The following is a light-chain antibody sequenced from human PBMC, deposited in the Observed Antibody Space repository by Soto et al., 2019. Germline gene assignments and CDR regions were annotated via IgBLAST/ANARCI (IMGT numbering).Light chain of an antibody. V-gene: IGKV3-11*01. J-gene: IGKJ2*01. CDR1: QSVSSY. CDR2: DAS. CDR3: QQRSNWPPMYT. Sequence: EIVLTQSPATLSLSPGERATLSCRASQSVSSYLAWYQQKPGQAPRLLIYDASNGATGIPARFSGSGSGTDFTLTISSLEPEDFAVHYCQQRSNWPPMYTFGQGTKVDIK.